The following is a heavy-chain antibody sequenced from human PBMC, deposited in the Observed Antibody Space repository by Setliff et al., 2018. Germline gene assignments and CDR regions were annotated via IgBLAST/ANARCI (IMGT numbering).Heavy chain of an antibody. CDR3: ARSQWDGLWFKELLSN. J-gene: IGHJ4*02. V-gene: IGHV1-69*04. D-gene: IGHD3-10*01. CDR2: ITPVLGTT. CDR1: GGPFSNYA. Sequence: SVKVSCKASGGPFSNYAISWVRQAPGQGLEWMGRITPVLGTTDYSQKFQGRVTMTTDTSTSTAYMELPSLTSDDTAVYYCARSQWDGLWFKELLSNWGQGTLVTVSS.